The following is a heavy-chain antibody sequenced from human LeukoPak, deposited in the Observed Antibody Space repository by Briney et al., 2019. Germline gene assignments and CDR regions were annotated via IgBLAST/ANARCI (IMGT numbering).Heavy chain of an antibody. CDR3: ATTVQTRDDAFHI. CDR2: FYSDGKI. J-gene: IGHJ3*02. Sequence: GGSLRLSRAASDFSVNSYNMTWVRQAPGRGLEWLSLFYSDGKISYADSVRGRFTTSRHSSKNTLSLQMNCASEEDAAVYYCATTVQTRDDAFHIWGQGTMVTVSS. V-gene: IGHV3-53*04. D-gene: IGHD1-7*01. CDR1: DFSVNSYN.